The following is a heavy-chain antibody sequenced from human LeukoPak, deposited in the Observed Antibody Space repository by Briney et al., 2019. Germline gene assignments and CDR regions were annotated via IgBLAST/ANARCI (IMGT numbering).Heavy chain of an antibody. CDR3: ARDPKTTVTNPNWYFDL. Sequence: KPSETLSLTCTVSGASITSYYWTWIRQPPGKGLEWIGYIHYSGSTNYNPSLKSRVTISVDTSKNQFSLKLSSVTAADTAVYYCARDPKTTVTNPNWYFDLWGRGTLVTVSS. D-gene: IGHD4-17*01. CDR1: GASITSYY. V-gene: IGHV4-59*01. J-gene: IGHJ2*01. CDR2: IHYSGST.